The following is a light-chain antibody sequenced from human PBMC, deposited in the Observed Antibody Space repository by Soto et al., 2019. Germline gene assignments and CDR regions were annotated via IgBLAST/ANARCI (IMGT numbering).Light chain of an antibody. CDR1: QSISSW. V-gene: IGKV1-5*03. J-gene: IGKJ1*01. CDR3: HQYNSLWT. CDR2: KVS. Sequence: DIQMTQSPSTLSASVGDRVTITCRASQSISSWLAWYQQKPGKAPMLLIYKVSVLDSGVPSRFSVRGSGTEFTLTIRILQPDDFATYFCHQYNSLWTFGQRTKVEVK.